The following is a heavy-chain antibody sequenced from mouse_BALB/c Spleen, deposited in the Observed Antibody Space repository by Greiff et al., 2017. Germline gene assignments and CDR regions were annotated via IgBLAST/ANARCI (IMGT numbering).Heavy chain of an antibody. D-gene: IGHD1-1*01. Sequence: EVKVVESGGGLVQPGGSRKLSCAASGFTFSSFGMHWVRQAPEKGLEWVAYISSGSSTIYYADTVKGRFTISRDNPKNTLFLQMTSLRSEDTAMYYCARSSELLRYYAMDYWGQGTSVTVSS. CDR1: GFTFSSFG. CDR3: ARSSELLRYYAMDY. CDR2: ISSGSSTI. J-gene: IGHJ4*01. V-gene: IGHV5-17*02.